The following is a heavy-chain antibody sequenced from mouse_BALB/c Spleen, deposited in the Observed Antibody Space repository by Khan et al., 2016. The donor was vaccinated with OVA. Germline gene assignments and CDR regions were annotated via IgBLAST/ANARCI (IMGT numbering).Heavy chain of an antibody. J-gene: IGHJ4*01. CDR2: VAPGSGSN. V-gene: IGHV1S41*01. CDR1: GYTFTSYW. D-gene: IGHD1-1*01. Sequence: DLVKPGASVKLSCKASGYTFTSYWISWIKERPGQGLEWIGRVAPGSGSNSFNEMFKAKATLTIDTSSRTAYNQLSSLSSGDSAVYFCARSNYYGNSLYALDYWGQVTSVTVSS. CDR3: ARSNYYGNSLYALDY.